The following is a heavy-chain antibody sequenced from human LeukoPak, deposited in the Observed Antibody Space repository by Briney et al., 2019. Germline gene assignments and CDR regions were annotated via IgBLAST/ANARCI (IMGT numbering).Heavy chain of an antibody. D-gene: IGHD2-2*01. CDR2: IYTGGST. V-gene: IGHV4-61*02. CDR3: ARVAAATYCSSTSCYDAFDI. Sequence: PSETLSLTCTVSGGSISSGSYYWSWIRQPAGKGLEWIGRIYTGGSTNYNPSLKSRVTISVDTSKNQFSLKLSSVTAADTAVYYCARVAAATYCSSTSCYDAFDIWGQGTMVTVSS. J-gene: IGHJ3*02. CDR1: GGSISSGSYY.